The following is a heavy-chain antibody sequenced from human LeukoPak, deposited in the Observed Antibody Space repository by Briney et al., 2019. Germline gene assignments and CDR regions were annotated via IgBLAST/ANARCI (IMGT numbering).Heavy chain of an antibody. D-gene: IGHD3-16*01. CDR3: AKEDAPLGGRPNY. CDR1: GFSVSSNY. Sequence: PGGSLRLSCAASGFSVSSNYVSWVRQAPGKGLEWVSVIYSGGTTYYADSIKGRFTISKDNSKNTVYLQMKSLRPEDTAVYYCAKEDAPLGGRPNYWGQGTLVTVSS. V-gene: IGHV3-53*05. CDR2: IYSGGTT. J-gene: IGHJ4*02.